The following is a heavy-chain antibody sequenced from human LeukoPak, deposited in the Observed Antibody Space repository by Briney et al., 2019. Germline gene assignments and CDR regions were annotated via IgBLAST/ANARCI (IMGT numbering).Heavy chain of an antibody. V-gene: IGHV4-59*01. CDR1: GGSISSYY. Sequence: SETLSLTCTVSGGSISSYYWRWIRQPPGKGLEWIGYIYYSGSTNYNPSLKSRVTISVDTSKNQFSLKLSSVTAADTAVYYCARDSSVSDAFDIWGQGTMVTVSS. J-gene: IGHJ3*02. CDR2: IYYSGST. CDR3: ARDSSVSDAFDI.